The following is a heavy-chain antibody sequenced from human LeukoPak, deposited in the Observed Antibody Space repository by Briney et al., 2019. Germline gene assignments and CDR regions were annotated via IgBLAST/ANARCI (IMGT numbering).Heavy chain of an antibody. J-gene: IGHJ4*02. CDR2: IRYDGGGDK. V-gene: IGHV3-33*08. Sequence: GGSLRLSCAASGFTFSSYWMSWVRQAPGKGLEWVAFIRYDGGGDKYYADSVKGRFTISRDNAKNTLYLHMNSLTVEDTAVYYCGRGMRDYYGLDYWGQGILVTVSS. CDR1: GFTFSSYW. CDR3: GRGMRDYYGLDY. D-gene: IGHD3-10*01.